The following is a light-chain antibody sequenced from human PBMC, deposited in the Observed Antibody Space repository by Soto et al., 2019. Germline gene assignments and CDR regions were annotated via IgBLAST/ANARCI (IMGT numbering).Light chain of an antibody. J-gene: IGKJ1*01. CDR2: RAS. V-gene: IGKV3-15*01. CDR3: LQYHNLWA. CDR1: QNIYSN. Sequence: TQSPASLSVSPWERAALSCRASQNIYSNIAWYQQRPGQAPRLLIYRASTRATGVPARFSGSGSGTEFTLTISSLQSEDFTVYSCLQYHNLWAVGQGSKVAIK.